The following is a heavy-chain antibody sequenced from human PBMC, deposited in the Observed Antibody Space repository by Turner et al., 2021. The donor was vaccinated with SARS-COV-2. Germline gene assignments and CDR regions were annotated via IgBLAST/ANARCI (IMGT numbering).Heavy chain of an antibody. CDR2: IAFDGSNK. CDR3: AKRGSCSNNKCYLDY. V-gene: IGHV3-30*18. D-gene: IGHD2-2*01. CDR1: GFRFNTYG. J-gene: IGHJ4*02. Sequence: QVQPVESGGGLVQPRMSLRIYCAASGFRFNTYGMHWVRQAPGKGLEWVALIAFDGSNKVYADSVKGRFTISRDNSKNTLYLQMNSLRAEDTAVYYCAKRGSCSNNKCYLDYWGQGILVTVSS.